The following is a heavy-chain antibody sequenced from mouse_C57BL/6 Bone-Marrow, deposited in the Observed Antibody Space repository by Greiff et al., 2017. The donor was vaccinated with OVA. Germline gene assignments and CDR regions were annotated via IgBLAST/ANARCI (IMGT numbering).Heavy chain of an antibody. CDR3: ASYGNYGYWYFDV. CDR2: INPSSGYT. D-gene: IGHD2-1*01. V-gene: IGHV1-7*01. J-gene: IGHJ1*03. Sequence: VQLQQSGAELAKPGASVKLSCKASGYTFTSSWMHWVKQRPGQGLEWIGYINPSSGYTKYNQKFKDKATLTADKAYSTACMQLISLTYEDSAVYDFASYGNYGYWYFDVWGTGTTVSVSS. CDR1: GYTFTSSW.